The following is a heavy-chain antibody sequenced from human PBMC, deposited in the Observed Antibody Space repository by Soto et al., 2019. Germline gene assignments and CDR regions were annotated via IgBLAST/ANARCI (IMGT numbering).Heavy chain of an antibody. V-gene: IGHV1-18*01. J-gene: IGHJ5*02. Sequence: QVQLVQSGGEVKRPGASVKVSCKTSGYTFSNYGITWVRQAPGQALEWLGWISLYSDGTNYAQKCQGRVSMTTDTSTTTAYMKLRSLRSDDTAGYYCARVVPGAEAWFGPWGQGTLVTVSS. CDR2: ISLYSDGT. D-gene: IGHD1-26*01. CDR3: ARVVPGAEAWFGP. CDR1: GYTFSNYG.